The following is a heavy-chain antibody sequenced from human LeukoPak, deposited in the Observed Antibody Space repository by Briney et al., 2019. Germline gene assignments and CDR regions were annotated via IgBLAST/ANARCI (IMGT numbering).Heavy chain of an antibody. CDR2: IKSKADGETI. Sequence: GGSLRLSCAASGFTFTNAWMNWVRQAPGKGLEWVGRIKSKADGETIDYAAPVKGRFTFSRDDSKNMLYLQMNSLKSEDTAVYYCSALTSRGLSDSWGQGTLVTVSS. D-gene: IGHD1-20*01. J-gene: IGHJ4*02. CDR3: SALTSRGLSDS. CDR1: GFTFTNAW. V-gene: IGHV3-15*07.